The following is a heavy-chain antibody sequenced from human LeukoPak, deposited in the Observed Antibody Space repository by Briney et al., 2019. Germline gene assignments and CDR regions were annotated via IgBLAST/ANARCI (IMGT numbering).Heavy chain of an antibody. CDR1: GGSISYSSYY. Sequence: SETLSLTCTVSGGSISYSSYYWGWIRQPPGKGLEWIGSIYYTGSSYYNPSLKSRVTISVDASKNQFSLKLRSVTAADTAVYYCARDCSGCSCFAGPFEYWGQGTLVTVSS. J-gene: IGHJ4*02. V-gene: IGHV4-39*02. D-gene: IGHD2-15*01. CDR3: ARDCSGCSCFAGPFEY. CDR2: IYYTGSS.